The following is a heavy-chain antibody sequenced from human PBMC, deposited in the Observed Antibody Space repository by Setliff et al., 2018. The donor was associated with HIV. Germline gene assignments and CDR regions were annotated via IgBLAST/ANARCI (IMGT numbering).Heavy chain of an antibody. CDR2: ISSYNGNT. V-gene: IGHV1-18*01. CDR3: ARDRSSTGDYNEEHLFEY. D-gene: IGHD3-22*01. J-gene: IGHJ4*02. Sequence: ASVTVSCKASGYTFTSYGISWVRQPPGQGLAWMGWISSYNGNTRYGQTVQGRVTMTTDTSTSTAYMELRGLRSDDTAVDYCARDRSSTGDYNEEHLFEYWGQGTLVTVSS. CDR1: GYTFTSYG.